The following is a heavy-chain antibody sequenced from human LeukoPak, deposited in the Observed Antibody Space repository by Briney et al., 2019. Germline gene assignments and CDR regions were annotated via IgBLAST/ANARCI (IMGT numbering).Heavy chain of an antibody. CDR2: IKQDGSEK. Sequence: PGGSLRLSCAASGFTFSSYWMSWVRQAPGKGLEWVANIKQDGSEKYYVDSVKGRFTISRDNAKNSLYLQMNSLRAEDTAVYYCARVPYYYDSSGYYFDYWGQGTLVTVSS. D-gene: IGHD3-22*01. V-gene: IGHV3-7*04. J-gene: IGHJ4*02. CDR3: ARVPYYYDSSGYYFDY. CDR1: GFTFSSYW.